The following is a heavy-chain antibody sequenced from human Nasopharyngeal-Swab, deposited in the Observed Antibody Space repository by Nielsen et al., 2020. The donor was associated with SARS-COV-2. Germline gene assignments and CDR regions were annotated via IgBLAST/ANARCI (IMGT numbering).Heavy chain of an antibody. J-gene: IGHJ6*02. Sequence: GGSLRPSCAASGFTFSSYAMHWVRQAPGKGLEWVALIWYIGDNKYYADSVKGRFTISRDNSKNTLYLQMNSLRAEDTAVYYCAADIVVLPAVNLGDYYALDVWGPGTTVTVSS. CDR2: IWYIGDNK. V-gene: IGHV3-33*01. D-gene: IGHD2-2*01. CDR3: AADIVVLPAVNLGDYYALDV. CDR1: GFTFSSYA.